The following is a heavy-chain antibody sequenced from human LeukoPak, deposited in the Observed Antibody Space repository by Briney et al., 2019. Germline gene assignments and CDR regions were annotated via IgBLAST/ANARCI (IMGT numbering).Heavy chain of an antibody. CDR3: ARDPFYDSSGYYSSLYYFDY. D-gene: IGHD3-22*01. Sequence: GGSLRLSCAASGFTFSSYAMSWVRQAPGKGLEWVSAISDSGGSTYYADSVKGRFTISRDNSKNTLYLQMNSLRAEDTAVYYCARDPFYDSSGYYSSLYYFDYWGEGTLVTVS. CDR2: ISDSGGST. CDR1: GFTFSSYA. V-gene: IGHV3-23*01. J-gene: IGHJ4*02.